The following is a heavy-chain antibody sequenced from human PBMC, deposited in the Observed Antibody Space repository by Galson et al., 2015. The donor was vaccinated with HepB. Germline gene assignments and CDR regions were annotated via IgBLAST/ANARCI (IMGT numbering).Heavy chain of an antibody. D-gene: IGHD6-13*01. CDR2: IDWDDDK. J-gene: IGHJ6*02. CDR3: ARTRIAAAGFEDPYYCGMDV. CDR1: GFSLSTSGMC. Sequence: PALVKPTQTLTLTCTFSGFSLSTSGMCVSWIRQPPGKALEWLARIDWDDDKYYSTSLKTRLTISKDTSKNQVVLTMTNMDPVDTATYYCARTRIAAAGFEDPYYCGMDVWGQGTRSPSP. V-gene: IGHV2-70*11.